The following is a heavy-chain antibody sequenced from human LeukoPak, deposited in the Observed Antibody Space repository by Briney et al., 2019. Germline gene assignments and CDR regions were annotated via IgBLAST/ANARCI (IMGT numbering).Heavy chain of an antibody. D-gene: IGHD3-22*01. CDR3: ARGPSGGGYYPDY. J-gene: IGHJ4*02. CDR1: GGSISSSSYH. V-gene: IGHV4-39*01. Sequence: SETLSLTCTVSGGSISSSSYHWGWVRQPPGKGLEWIGSIYYTGSTSYNPSLKSRVIISVDTSKNQFSLKLSSVTAADTAVYYCARGPSGGGYYPDYWGQGTLVTVSS. CDR2: IYYTGST.